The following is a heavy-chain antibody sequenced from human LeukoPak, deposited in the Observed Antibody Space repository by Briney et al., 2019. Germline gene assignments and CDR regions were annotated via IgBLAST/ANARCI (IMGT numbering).Heavy chain of an antibody. CDR3: AKYERTYYYYGMDV. V-gene: IGHV3-23*01. CDR1: GFTFSSYA. CDR2: ISGSGGST. J-gene: IGHJ6*02. D-gene: IGHD3-16*01. Sequence: GGSLRLSCAASGFTFSSYAMSWVRQAPGKGLEWVSAISGSGGSTYYADSVRGRFTISRDNSKNTLYLQMNSLRAEDTAVYYCAKYERTYYYYGMDVWGQGTTVTVSS.